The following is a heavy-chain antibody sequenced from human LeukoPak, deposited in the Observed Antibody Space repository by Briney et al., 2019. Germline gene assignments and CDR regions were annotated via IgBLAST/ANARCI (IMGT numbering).Heavy chain of an antibody. Sequence: PSETLSLTCTVSGGSISSGGYYWSWIRQHPGKGLEWIGYIYYSGSTYYNPSLKSRVTISVDTSKNQFSLKLSSVTAADTAVYYCARRTSGSSGPGYFDLWGRGTLVTVSS. D-gene: IGHD3-22*01. CDR2: IYYSGST. J-gene: IGHJ2*01. V-gene: IGHV4-31*03. CDR1: GGSISSGGYY. CDR3: ARRTSGSSGPGYFDL.